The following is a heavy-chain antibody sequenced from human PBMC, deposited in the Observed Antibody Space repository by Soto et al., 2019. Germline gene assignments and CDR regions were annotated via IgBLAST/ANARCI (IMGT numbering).Heavy chain of an antibody. CDR1: GFPFTSYG. D-gene: IGHD3-10*01. CDR2: ISYDGSDK. CDR3: VGGQYYLDY. V-gene: IGHV3-30*03. J-gene: IGHJ4*02. Sequence: QVQLVESGGGVVQPGRSLRLSCAASGFPFTSYGMHWVREGPDKGLEWVAIISYDGSDKYYADSVKGRFTISRDNSKNTLYLQMNSLRREDTALDYCVGGQYYLDYRGQGALFIVSS.